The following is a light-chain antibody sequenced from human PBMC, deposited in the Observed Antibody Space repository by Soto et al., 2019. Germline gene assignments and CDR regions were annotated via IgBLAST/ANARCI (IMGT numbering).Light chain of an antibody. J-gene: IGLJ2*01. CDR2: DTS. Sequence: QAVVTQEPSLTVSPGGTVTLTCGSSTGAVTSGHYPYWFQQKPGQAPRTVIYDTSNTHSWTPARFSGSLLGGKAALTLSGAQPEDEAEYYCLLAYNGRRIFGGGTKLTVL. V-gene: IGLV7-46*01. CDR1: TGAVTSGHY. CDR3: LLAYNGRRI.